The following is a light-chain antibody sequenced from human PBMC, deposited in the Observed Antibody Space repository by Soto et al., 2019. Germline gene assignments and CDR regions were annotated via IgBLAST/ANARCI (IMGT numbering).Light chain of an antibody. Sequence: QSVLTQPASVSGSPGQSITISCTGTSSDVGGFNYVSWYQHHPGKAPKLMIYEVSNRPSGVSNRFSGSKSGNTASLTISGLQAEDEADYYSSSYTSSNTEVFGTGTKVTVL. J-gene: IGLJ1*01. V-gene: IGLV2-14*01. CDR2: EVS. CDR3: SSYTSSNTEV. CDR1: SSDVGGFNY.